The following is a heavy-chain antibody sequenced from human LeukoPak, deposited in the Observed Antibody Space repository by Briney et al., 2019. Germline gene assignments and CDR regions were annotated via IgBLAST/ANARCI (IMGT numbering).Heavy chain of an antibody. CDR2: ISYDGTNK. CDR3: ARGPHRFVWFGDTFDY. J-gene: IGHJ4*02. D-gene: IGHD3-10*01. Sequence: GGSLRLSCVGSGFIFSIYPMHWVRQAPGKGLEWVAVISYDGTNKYSTDSVKGRFTISRDNSKNTLFLQIDSLQLDDTAVYYCARGPHRFVWFGDTFDYWGQGAQVTVSS. V-gene: IGHV3-30*04. CDR1: GFIFSIYP.